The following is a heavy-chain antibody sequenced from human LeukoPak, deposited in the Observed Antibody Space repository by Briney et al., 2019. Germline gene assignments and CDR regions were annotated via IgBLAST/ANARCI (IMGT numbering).Heavy chain of an antibody. CDR3: ARESKSYDGSGYYHDY. J-gene: IGHJ4*02. V-gene: IGHV4-4*07. Sequence: SETLSLTCSVSGGSIRNYFWSWIRQPAGKGLEWIGRIYTSGSTDYNPPLRSRVTMSVDTSRNQFSLKLTSVTAADTAVYYCARESKSYDGSGYYHDYWGQGTLVTVSS. D-gene: IGHD3-22*01. CDR2: IYTSGST. CDR1: GGSIRNYF.